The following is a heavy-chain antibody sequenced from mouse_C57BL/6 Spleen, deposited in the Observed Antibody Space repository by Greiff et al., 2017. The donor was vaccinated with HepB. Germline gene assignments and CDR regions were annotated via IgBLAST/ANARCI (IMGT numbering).Heavy chain of an antibody. D-gene: IGHD2-4*01. J-gene: IGHJ4*01. V-gene: IGHV1-26*01. CDR3: ARWRLRRGYAMDY. Sequence: EVQLQQSGPELVKPGASVKISCKASGYTFTDYYMNWVKQSHGKSLEWIGEINPNNGGTSYNQKFKGKATLTVDKSSSTAYMELRSLTSEDSAVYYCARWRLRRGYAMDYWGQGTSVTVSS. CDR1: GYTFTDYY. CDR2: INPNNGGT.